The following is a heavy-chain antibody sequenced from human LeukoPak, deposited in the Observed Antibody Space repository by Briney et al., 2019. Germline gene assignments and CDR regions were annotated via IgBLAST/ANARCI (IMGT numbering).Heavy chain of an antibody. J-gene: IGHJ4*02. CDR2: ISGSGGST. CDR1: GFTFSSYA. Sequence: PGGSLRLSCAASGFTFSSYAMSWVRQAPGKGLEWVSAISGSGGSTYYADSVKGRFTISRDNSKNTLYLEMNSLRAEDTAVYYCARENQGYCSSNSCYFDYWGQGTLVTVSS. D-gene: IGHD2-2*01. CDR3: ARENQGYCSSNSCYFDY. V-gene: IGHV3-23*01.